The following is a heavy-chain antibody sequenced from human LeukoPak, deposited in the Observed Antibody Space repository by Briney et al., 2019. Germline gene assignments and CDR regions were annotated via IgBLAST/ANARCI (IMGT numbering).Heavy chain of an antibody. CDR3: ARDSKAAGGAWRAFDI. J-gene: IGHJ3*02. D-gene: IGHD6-13*01. V-gene: IGHV3-21*01. Sequence: GGSLRLSCAASGFTFSSYSMNWVRQAPGKGLEWVSSISSSSSYVYYADSVKGRFTISRDNAKNSLYLQMNSLRAEDTAVYYCARDSKAAGGAWRAFDIWGQGTMVTVSS. CDR2: ISSSSSYV. CDR1: GFTFSSYS.